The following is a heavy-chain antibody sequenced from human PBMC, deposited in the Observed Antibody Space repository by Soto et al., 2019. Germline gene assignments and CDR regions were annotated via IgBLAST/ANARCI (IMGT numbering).Heavy chain of an antibody. J-gene: IGHJ4*02. D-gene: IGHD6-13*01. V-gene: IGHV4-34*01. CDR3: ARGPPYIAAAGTDY. CDR1: GGSFSGYY. Sequence: QVQLQQWGAGLLKPSETLSLTCAVYGGSFSGYYWSWIRQPPGKGLEWIGEINHSGSTNYNPSLKSRVTISVDTSKNQFSLKLSSVTAADTAVYYCARGPPYIAAAGTDYWGLGTLVTVSS. CDR2: INHSGST.